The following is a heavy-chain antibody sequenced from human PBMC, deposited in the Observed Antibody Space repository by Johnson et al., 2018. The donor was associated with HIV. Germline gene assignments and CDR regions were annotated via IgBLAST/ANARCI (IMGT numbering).Heavy chain of an antibody. CDR3: AKDSFFYDSAFDI. V-gene: IGHV3-30*01. J-gene: IGHJ3*02. CDR2: SNK. D-gene: IGHD3-22*01. Sequence: SNKYYADSVKGRFTISRDSSKNTLYLQMNSLRAEDTAVYYCAKDSFFYDSAFDIWGQGTMVTVSS.